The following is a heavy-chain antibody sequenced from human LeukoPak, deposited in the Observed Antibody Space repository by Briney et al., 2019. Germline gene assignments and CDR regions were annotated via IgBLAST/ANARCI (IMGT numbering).Heavy chain of an antibody. Sequence: GGSLRLSCAASGFTFSSYEMNWVRQAPGKGLEWVSYISSSGSTIYYADSVKGRFTISRDNAKNSLYLQMNSPRAEDTAVYYCARGADYHILTGYYDYWGQGTLVTVSS. D-gene: IGHD3-9*01. CDR1: GFTFSSYE. J-gene: IGHJ4*02. CDR3: ARGADYHILTGYYDY. CDR2: ISSSGSTI. V-gene: IGHV3-48*03.